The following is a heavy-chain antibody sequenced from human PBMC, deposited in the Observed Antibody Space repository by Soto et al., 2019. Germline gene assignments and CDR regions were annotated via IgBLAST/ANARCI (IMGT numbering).Heavy chain of an antibody. J-gene: IGHJ5*02. CDR2: ISAYNGNT. Sequence: ASVKVSCKASGYTFTSYGISWVRQAPGQGLEWMGWISAYNGNTNYAQKLQGRVTMTTDTSTSTAYMELRSLRSDDTAVYYCPRGQGIAVAGTEFDPWGQGTLVPVSS. D-gene: IGHD6-19*01. V-gene: IGHV1-18*01. CDR3: PRGQGIAVAGTEFDP. CDR1: GYTFTSYG.